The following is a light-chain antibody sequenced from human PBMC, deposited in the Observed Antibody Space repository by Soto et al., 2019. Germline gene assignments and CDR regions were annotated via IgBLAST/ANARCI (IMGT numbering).Light chain of an antibody. V-gene: IGLV4-60*02. Sequence: QSVLTQSSSASASLGSSVKLTCTLSSGHSSYIIAWHQQQPGKAPRYLMKLEGSGSYNKGSGVPDRFSGSSYGADRYLTISHLQFEDEADYYCETCDSNTHTVFGGGTQLTVL. CDR2: LEGSGSY. J-gene: IGLJ3*02. CDR3: ETCDSNTHTV. CDR1: SGHSSYI.